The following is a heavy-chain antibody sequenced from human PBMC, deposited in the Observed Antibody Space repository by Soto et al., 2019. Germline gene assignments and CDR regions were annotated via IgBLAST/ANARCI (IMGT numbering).Heavy chain of an antibody. J-gene: IGHJ6*02. CDR2: ISDSGGST. CDR3: AKADAGSYSFYGMDV. D-gene: IGHD3-10*01. CDR1: GFTFSSYA. Sequence: GGSLRLSCAASGFTFSSYAMNWVRQAPGKGLEWVSTISDSGGSTFYADSVKGRFTISRDNSKNTLYLQMNSLRAEDTAIYYCAKADAGSYSFYGMDVWGQGTTVTVSS. V-gene: IGHV3-23*01.